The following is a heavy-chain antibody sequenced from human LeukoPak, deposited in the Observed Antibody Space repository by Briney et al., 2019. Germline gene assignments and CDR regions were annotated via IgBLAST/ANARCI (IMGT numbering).Heavy chain of an antibody. CDR1: GFTFSSYG. CDR2: IWYDGSNK. D-gene: IGHD3-16*01. Sequence: GGSLRLSCAASGFTFSSYGMHWVRQAPGKGLEWVAVIWYDGSNKYYADSVKGRFTISRDNSKNTLYLQMNSLRAEDTAVYYCVREGAPKVAFDIWGQGTMVTVSS. CDR3: VREGAPKVAFDI. J-gene: IGHJ3*02. V-gene: IGHV3-33*01.